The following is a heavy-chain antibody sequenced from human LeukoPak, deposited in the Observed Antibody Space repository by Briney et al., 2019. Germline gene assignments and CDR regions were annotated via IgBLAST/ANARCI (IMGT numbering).Heavy chain of an antibody. CDR1: GFTFSSCG. CDR3: AKDSLSYSSGWYMGYFDY. J-gene: IGHJ4*02. Sequence: GGSLRLSCAASGFTFSSCGTHWVRQAPGRGLEWVTFISYDGGNKDYADSVKGRFTISRDNSKNTLYLQMNSLRPEDTAVYYCAKDSLSYSSGWYMGYFDYWGQGSLVTVSS. D-gene: IGHD6-19*01. V-gene: IGHV3-30*18. CDR2: ISYDGGNK.